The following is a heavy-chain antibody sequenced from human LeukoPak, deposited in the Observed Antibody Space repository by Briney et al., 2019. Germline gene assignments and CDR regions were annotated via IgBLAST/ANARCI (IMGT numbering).Heavy chain of an antibody. D-gene: IGHD1-26*01. J-gene: IGHJ4*02. V-gene: IGHV1-24*01. Sequence: ASVKVSCKVSGYTLTELSMHWVRQAPGKGLEWMESFDPRNGERIYAQKFQGRVKMTEDTSTDTAYMELSSLRSEDTAVYYCATEGYSGTYYGYWGQGTLVTVSS. CDR2: FDPRNGER. CDR1: GYTLTELS. CDR3: ATEGYSGTYYGY.